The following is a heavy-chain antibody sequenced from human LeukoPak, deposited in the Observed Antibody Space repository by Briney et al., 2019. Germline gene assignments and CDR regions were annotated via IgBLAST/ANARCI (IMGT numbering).Heavy chain of an antibody. CDR2: IYYSGST. V-gene: IGHV4-39*07. Sequence: SETLSLICTVSGRSISSSSYYWGWIRQPPGKGLEWVGSIYYSGSTYYNPSLKSRVTISVDKSKNQFSLKLSSVTAADTAVYYCARGNYDILTGYFPGDYWGQGTLVTVSS. D-gene: IGHD3-9*01. CDR3: ARGNYDILTGYFPGDY. CDR1: GRSISSSSYY. J-gene: IGHJ4*02.